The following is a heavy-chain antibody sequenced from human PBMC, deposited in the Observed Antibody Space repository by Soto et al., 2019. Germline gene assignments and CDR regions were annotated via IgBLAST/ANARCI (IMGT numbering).Heavy chain of an antibody. CDR1: GFTFSSYW. Sequence: GGSLRLSCAASGFTFSSYWMHWVRQAPGKGLVWVSRINNDGSSTSYADSVKGRFTISRDNAKNTLYLQMSSLRSEDTAVYYCAREPLCGGRCYVHWFDPWGQGTLVTVSS. CDR2: INNDGSST. CDR3: AREPLCGGRCYVHWFDP. J-gene: IGHJ5*02. D-gene: IGHD2-15*01. V-gene: IGHV3-74*01.